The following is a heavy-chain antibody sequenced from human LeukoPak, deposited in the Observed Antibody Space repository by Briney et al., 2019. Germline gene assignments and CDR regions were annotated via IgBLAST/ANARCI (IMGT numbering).Heavy chain of an antibody. CDR3: ARDRLGDYDSSGYYDI. CDR1: GFYFSSYS. J-gene: IGHJ4*02. V-gene: IGHV3-21*04. CDR2: INSGSTYM. Sequence: PGGSLRLSCGASGFYFSSYSMNWVRQAPGKGLEWVSSINSGSTYMYYADSVKGRFTISRDNAKNSLYLQMNSLRVEDTAVYYCARDRLGDYDSSGYYDIWGQGTLVTVSS. D-gene: IGHD3-22*01.